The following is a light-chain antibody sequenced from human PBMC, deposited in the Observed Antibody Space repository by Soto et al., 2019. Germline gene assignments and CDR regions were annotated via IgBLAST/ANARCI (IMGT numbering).Light chain of an antibody. V-gene: IGKV1-39*01. J-gene: IGKJ1*01. CDR2: AAS. Sequence: DIQMTQSPSSLSASVEDRVTITCRASQSISSYLNWYQQKPVKAPKLLIYAASSLQSGVPSRFSGSGSGTDFTLTISSLQPEDFATYYCQQSYSTPWTFGQVTKVEIK. CDR1: QSISSY. CDR3: QQSYSTPWT.